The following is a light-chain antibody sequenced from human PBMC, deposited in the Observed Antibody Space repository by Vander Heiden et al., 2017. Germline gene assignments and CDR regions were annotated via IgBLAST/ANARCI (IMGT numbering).Light chain of an antibody. CDR1: QGISNY. CDR2: RAS. J-gene: IGKJ4*01. V-gene: IGKV1-39*01. CDR3: QQSYSAPIT. Sequence: DIQMTQSPFSLSAPVGDSVPITCRASQGISNYLNWYQQKPAKAPKLLIYRASSLQTGAPARFSGSGSGTDFTLTINTLQPEDFATYCCQQSYSAPITFGGGTKVEI.